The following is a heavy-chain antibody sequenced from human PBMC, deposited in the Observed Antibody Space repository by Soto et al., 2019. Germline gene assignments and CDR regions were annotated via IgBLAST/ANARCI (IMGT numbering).Heavy chain of an antibody. Sequence: EVQLVESGGGLVQPGGSLRLSCAASGFTFSSYDMHWVRQATGKGLEWVSAIGTAGDTYYPGSVKGRFTISRENAKNSLYLQMNSLRAGDTAVYYCARVRQRLTPYYDFWSGYSHRHYYFDYCGQGTLVTVSS. V-gene: IGHV3-13*01. J-gene: IGHJ4*02. CDR2: IGTAGDT. D-gene: IGHD3-3*01. CDR1: GFTFSSYD. CDR3: ARVRQRLTPYYDFWSGYSHRHYYFDY.